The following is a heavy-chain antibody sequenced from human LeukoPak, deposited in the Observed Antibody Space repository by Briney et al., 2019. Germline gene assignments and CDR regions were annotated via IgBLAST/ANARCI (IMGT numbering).Heavy chain of an antibody. V-gene: IGHV4-39*01. CDR3: ASGCTCSALCLGNY. D-gene: IGHD2-15*01. CDR1: GGSISSSSYY. J-gene: IGHJ4*02. Sequence: SETLSLTCTVSGGSISSSSYYWGWIRQPPGKGLEWIGSIYYSGSTYYNTSLKSRVTIYVDTSKNQFYLKLSSVTAADTAVYYCASGCTCSALCLGNYWGQGTLVTVSS. CDR2: IYYSGST.